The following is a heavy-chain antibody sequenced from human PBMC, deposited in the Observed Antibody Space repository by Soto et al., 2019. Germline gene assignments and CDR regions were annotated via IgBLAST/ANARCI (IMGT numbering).Heavy chain of an antibody. Sequence: ASVKVSCKASGGIFNMYSFSWVRQAPGQGLEWMGGINPISGPANYAQKFQARVTITADRSANTVYLQLTSLKSEDTAVYYCARKRAIAVAGSFDTWGQGTRVTVSS. V-gene: IGHV1-69*06. CDR1: GGIFNMYS. J-gene: IGHJ5*02. D-gene: IGHD6-19*01. CDR2: INPISGPA. CDR3: ARKRAIAVAGSFDT.